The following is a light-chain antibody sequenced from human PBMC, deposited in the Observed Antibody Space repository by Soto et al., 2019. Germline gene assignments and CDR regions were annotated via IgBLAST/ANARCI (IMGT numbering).Light chain of an antibody. CDR3: YSYAGSSVMV. CDR2: EVT. CDR1: STDVGRFNL. Sequence: QSALTQPASVSGSPGQSITIYCAGTSTDVGRFNLVSWYRQYPGKAPRVLICEVTKRPSGVSDRFSGSKSGNTAYLTISGIQAEDEADYYCYSYAGSSVMVFGGGTQLTVL. J-gene: IGLJ2*01. V-gene: IGLV2-23*02.